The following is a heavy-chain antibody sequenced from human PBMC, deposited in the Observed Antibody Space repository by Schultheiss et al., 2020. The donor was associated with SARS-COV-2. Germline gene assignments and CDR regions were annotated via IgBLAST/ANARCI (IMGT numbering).Heavy chain of an antibody. V-gene: IGHV1-2*02. D-gene: IGHD1-26*01. CDR1: GYTFTSYD. J-gene: IGHJ3*02. CDR2: INPNSGGT. Sequence: ASVKVSCKASGYTFTSYDINWVRQATGQGLEWMGWINPNSGGTNYAQKFQGRVTMTRDTSISTAYMELSRLRSDDTAVYYCARPLDSGSYRKGSFDIWGQGTMVTVSS. CDR3: ARPLDSGSYRKGSFDI.